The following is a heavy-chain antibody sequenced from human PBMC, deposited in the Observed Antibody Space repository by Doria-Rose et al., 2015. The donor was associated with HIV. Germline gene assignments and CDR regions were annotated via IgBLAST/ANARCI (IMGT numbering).Heavy chain of an antibody. Sequence: VQLVQSGGGLVRPGGSLRLSCATSGFTFSSHRINWVRQAPGKGLEWVSSISSTSASINYADSVRGRFTISRDNARNSLYLQMDSLRAEDTAIYYCATGVTLDYWGQGTLVTVSS. CDR3: ATGVTLDY. J-gene: IGHJ4*02. CDR1: GFTFSSHR. CDR2: ISSTSASI. V-gene: IGHV3-21*01. D-gene: IGHD3-10*01.